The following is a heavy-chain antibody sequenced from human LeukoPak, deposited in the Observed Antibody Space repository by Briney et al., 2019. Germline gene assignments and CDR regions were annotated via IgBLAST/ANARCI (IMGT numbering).Heavy chain of an antibody. D-gene: IGHD3-9*01. CDR1: RFTFSSYE. Sequence: GGSLRLSCAASRFTFSSYEMNWVRQAPGKGLEWVSYISSSGSTRYYADSVKGRFTISRDNAKNSLYLQMNSLRAEDTAIYYCARGGAPYFDWCFDYWGQGTLVTVSS. V-gene: IGHV3-48*03. CDR3: ARGGAPYFDWCFDY. J-gene: IGHJ4*02. CDR2: ISSSGSTR.